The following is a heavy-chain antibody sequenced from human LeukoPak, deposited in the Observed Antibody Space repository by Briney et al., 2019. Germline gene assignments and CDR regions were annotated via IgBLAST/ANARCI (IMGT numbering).Heavy chain of an antibody. Sequence: SVKVSCKASGGTFSSYAISWVRQAPGQGLEWMGRIIPILGIANYAQKFQGRVTITADKSTSTAYMELSSLRSEDTAVYYCAREPFGGVIGTFDYWGQGTLVTVSS. J-gene: IGHJ4*02. D-gene: IGHD3-16*02. CDR1: GGTFSSYA. V-gene: IGHV1-69*04. CDR2: IIPILGIA. CDR3: AREPFGGVIGTFDY.